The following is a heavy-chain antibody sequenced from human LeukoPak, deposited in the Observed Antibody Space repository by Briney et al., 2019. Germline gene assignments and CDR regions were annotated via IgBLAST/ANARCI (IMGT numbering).Heavy chain of an antibody. CDR3: ATGGYSSRYFDY. CDR2: ISSSSSYI. J-gene: IGHJ4*02. Sequence: PGGSLRLSCVASGFSFSTYTMNWVRQAPGKGLEWVSSISSSSSYIYYADSVKGRFTISRDNAKNSLYLQMNSLRAEDTAVYYCATGGYSSRYFDYWGQGTLVTVSS. CDR1: GFSFSTYT. V-gene: IGHV3-21*01. D-gene: IGHD6-13*01.